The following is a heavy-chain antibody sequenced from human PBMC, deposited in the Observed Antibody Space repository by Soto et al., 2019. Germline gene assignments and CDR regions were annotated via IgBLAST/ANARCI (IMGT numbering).Heavy chain of an antibody. CDR3: ARGTYYDFWSGYYGGGYYFDY. Sequence: GGSLRLSCAPSGFIFTNYWMHWVRQAPGRGLVWVSRINSDGSSTSYADSVKGRFTISRDNAKNTLYLQMNSLRAEDTAVYYCARGTYYDFWSGYYGGGYYFDYWGQGTLVTVSS. V-gene: IGHV3-74*01. CDR1: GFIFTNYW. D-gene: IGHD3-3*01. J-gene: IGHJ4*02. CDR2: INSDGSST.